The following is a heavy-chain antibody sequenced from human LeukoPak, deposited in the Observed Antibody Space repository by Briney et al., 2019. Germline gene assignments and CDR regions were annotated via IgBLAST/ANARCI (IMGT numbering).Heavy chain of an antibody. CDR2: IIPILGIA. J-gene: IGHJ4*02. CDR1: GGTFSSYA. D-gene: IGHD3-22*01. V-gene: IGHV1-69*04. Sequence: SVKVSCKASGGTFSSYAISWARQAPGQGLEWMGRIIPILGIANYAQKFQGRVTITADKSTSTAYMELSSLRSEDTAVYYCASYYYYDSSGYYSFDYFDYWGQGTLVTVSS. CDR3: ASYYYYDSSGYYSFDYFDY.